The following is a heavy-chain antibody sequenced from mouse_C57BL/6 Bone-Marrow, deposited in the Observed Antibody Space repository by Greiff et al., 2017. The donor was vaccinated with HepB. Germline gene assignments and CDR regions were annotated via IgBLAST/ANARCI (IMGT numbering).Heavy chain of an antibody. Sequence: VQLQQSGPELVKPGASVKISCKASGYAFSSSWMNWVKQRPGKGLEWIGRIYPGDGDTNYNGKFKGKATLTADKSSSTAYMQLSSLTSEDSAVYFCVKKATVVATDYFDYWGQGTTLTVSS. V-gene: IGHV1-82*01. CDR2: IYPGDGDT. CDR3: VKKATVVATDYFDY. J-gene: IGHJ2*01. CDR1: GYAFSSSW. D-gene: IGHD1-1*01.